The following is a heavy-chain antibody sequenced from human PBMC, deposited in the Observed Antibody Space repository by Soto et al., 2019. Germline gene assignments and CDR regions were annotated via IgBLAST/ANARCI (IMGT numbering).Heavy chain of an antibody. CDR3: ARPYCSGGSCYGEGAFDI. D-gene: IGHD2-15*01. CDR1: GYTFTSYA. Sequence: QVQLVQSGAEVKKPGASVKVSCKASGYTFTSYAMHWVRQAPGQRLEWMGWINAGNGNTKYSQKFQGRVTITRDTSASTAYMELRSLRSEDTAVYYCARPYCSGGSCYGEGAFDIWGQGTMVTVSS. V-gene: IGHV1-3*01. CDR2: INAGNGNT. J-gene: IGHJ3*02.